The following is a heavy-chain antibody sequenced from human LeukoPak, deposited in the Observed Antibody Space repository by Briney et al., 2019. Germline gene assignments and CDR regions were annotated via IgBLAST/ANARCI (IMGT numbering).Heavy chain of an antibody. CDR2: ISAYNGNT. J-gene: IGHJ6*03. CDR1: GYTFINYG. CDR3: ARDVSDFWSFSKYYYMDV. V-gene: IGHV1-18*01. D-gene: IGHD3-3*01. Sequence: ASVKVSCKTSGYTFINYGFSWVRQAPGQGLEWMGWISAYNGNTKYAQKLQGRVTMTTDTSTSTVYMELRSLRSDDTAVYYCARDVSDFWSFSKYYYMDVWGKGTTVTVSS.